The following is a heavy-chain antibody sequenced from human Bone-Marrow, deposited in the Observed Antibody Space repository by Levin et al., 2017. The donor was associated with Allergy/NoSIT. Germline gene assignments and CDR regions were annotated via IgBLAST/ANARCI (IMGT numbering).Heavy chain of an antibody. CDR2: IYYSGNT. J-gene: IGHJ4*02. Sequence: SETLSLTCSLSGGSISTGGFHWSWVRQRPGKGLEWIGYIYYSGNTYYNPSLQSRLSISIDTSKNQFSLRLASVTAADTAVYYCAREDGYVFDYWGQGTLVTVSS. CDR3: AREDGYVFDY. V-gene: IGHV4-31*03. CDR1: GGSISTGGFH. D-gene: IGHD5-24*01.